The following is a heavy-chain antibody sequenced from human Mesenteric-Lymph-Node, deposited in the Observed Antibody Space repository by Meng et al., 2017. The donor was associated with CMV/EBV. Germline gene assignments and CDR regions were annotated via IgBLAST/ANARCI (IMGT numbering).Heavy chain of an antibody. CDR3: ARFFFTSLDS. CDR2: ISGSDGST. CDR1: GFIFNNYV. D-gene: IGHD2/OR15-2a*01. J-gene: IGHJ4*02. V-gene: IGHV3-23*01. Sequence: GESLKISCAASGFIFNNYVMTWVRQAPGKGLEWVSSISGSDGSTYYADSVKGRFTISRDNSRNTLYLQMNSLRPEDTAVYFCARFFFTSLDSWGQGTLVTVSS.